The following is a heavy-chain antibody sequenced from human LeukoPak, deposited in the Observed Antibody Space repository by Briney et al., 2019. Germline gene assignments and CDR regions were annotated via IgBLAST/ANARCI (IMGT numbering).Heavy chain of an antibody. CDR2: LYSGGTT. D-gene: IGHD3-9*01. Sequence: PGGSLRLSCAASGFTVSSKYMSWVRQAPGKGLEWVSVLYSGGTTYYADSVKGRFTISRDNSKNTLYLQMSSLRAEDTAVYYCVKGDILTGYYYYYYGMDVWGQGTTVTVSS. CDR3: VKGDILTGYYYYYYGMDV. V-gene: IGHV3-53*05. CDR1: GFTVSSKY. J-gene: IGHJ6*02.